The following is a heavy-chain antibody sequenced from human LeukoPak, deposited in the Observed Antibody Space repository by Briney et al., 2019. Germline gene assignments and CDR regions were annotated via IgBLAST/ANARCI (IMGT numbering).Heavy chain of an antibody. V-gene: IGHV4-39*07. CDR3: ARTTPYYYYYGMDV. D-gene: IGHD1-1*01. CDR2: IYYSGST. Sequence: SETLSLTCTVSGGSISGSSYYWGWIRQPPGKGLEWIGSIYYSGSTYYNPSLKSRVTISVDTSKNQFSLKLSSVTAADTAVYYCARTTPYYYYYGMDVWGQGTTVTVSS. J-gene: IGHJ6*02. CDR1: GGSISGSSYY.